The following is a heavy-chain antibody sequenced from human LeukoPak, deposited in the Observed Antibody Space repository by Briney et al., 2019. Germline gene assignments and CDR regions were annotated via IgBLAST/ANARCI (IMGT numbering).Heavy chain of an antibody. CDR1: GFTFRDYR. Sequence: PGGSLRLSCAASGFTFRDYRVTWIREAPGKGLEWGSYISGGSDHTNYADSVEGRFTISRDNDKNSLYLQMNRLRDEDTAVYYCARCQYNSSPDFWGQGTLVTVSS. CDR3: ARCQYNSSPDF. J-gene: IGHJ4*02. D-gene: IGHD1-14*01. V-gene: IGHV3-11*03. CDR2: ISGGSDHT.